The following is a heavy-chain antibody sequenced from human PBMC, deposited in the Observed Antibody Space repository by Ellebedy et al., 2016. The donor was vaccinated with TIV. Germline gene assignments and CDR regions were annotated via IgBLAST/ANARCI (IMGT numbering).Heavy chain of an antibody. CDR1: GGTFSSYA. D-gene: IGHD3-10*01. CDR3: AGEKQNYYGSGSSFDY. V-gene: IGHV1-69*13. J-gene: IGHJ4*02. CDR2: IIPIFGTA. Sequence: SVKVSXKASGGTFSSYAISWVRQAPGQGLEWMGGIIPIFGTANYAQKFQGRVTITADESTSTAYMELSSLRSEDTAVYYCAGEKQNYYGSGSSFDYWGQGTLVTVSS.